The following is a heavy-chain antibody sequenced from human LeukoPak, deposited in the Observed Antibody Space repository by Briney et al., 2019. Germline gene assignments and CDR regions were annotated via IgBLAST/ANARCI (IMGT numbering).Heavy chain of an antibody. CDR3: AKDRSNYDSSPPSFDY. CDR1: GFTFDDYA. Sequence: GGSLRLSCAASGFTFDDYAMHWVGQAPGKGLEWVSLISGDGGSTYYADSVKGRFTISRDNSKNSLYLQMNSLRTEDTALYYCAKDRSNYDSSPPSFDYWGQGTLVTVSS. J-gene: IGHJ4*02. V-gene: IGHV3-43*02. CDR2: ISGDGGST. D-gene: IGHD3-22*01.